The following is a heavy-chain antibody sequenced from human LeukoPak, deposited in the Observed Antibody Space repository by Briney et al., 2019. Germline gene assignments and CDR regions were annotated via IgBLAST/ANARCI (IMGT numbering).Heavy chain of an antibody. CDR1: GYSFTSYG. J-gene: IGHJ4*02. Sequence: ASVKVSCKASGYSFTSYGISWLRQAPGQGLEWMGWISAYNDDTNYVQKFQDRVIMTTDTSTSTAYMELGSLRSDDTAVYCCARSQGGSFDYWGQGTLVTVSS. D-gene: IGHD3-16*01. V-gene: IGHV1-18*01. CDR2: ISAYNDDT. CDR3: ARSQGGSFDY.